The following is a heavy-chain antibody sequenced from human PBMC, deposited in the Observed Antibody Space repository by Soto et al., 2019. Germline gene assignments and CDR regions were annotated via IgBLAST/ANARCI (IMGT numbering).Heavy chain of an antibody. CDR2: INVYNGNT. V-gene: IGHV1-18*01. CDR3: ARGPDPTYFDY. J-gene: IGHJ4*02. CDR1: GYTFTNYG. Sequence: QVQLVQSGGEVEKPGASVKVSCKASGYTFTNYGINWVRQAPGLGLEWMGWINVYNGNTNYAQKFQARVTMTTDTSTNSVYMELGSLRSDDTAVYYCARGPDPTYFDYWGQGTLVSVSS.